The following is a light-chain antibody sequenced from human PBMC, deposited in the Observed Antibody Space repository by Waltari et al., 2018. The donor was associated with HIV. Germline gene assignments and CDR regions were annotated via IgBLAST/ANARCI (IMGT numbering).Light chain of an antibody. V-gene: IGLV2-14*01. CDR2: EVS. CDR1: SSDVGGFKF. Sequence: QSALTQPASVSGSPGQSITISCTGTSSDVGGFKFVSWYQQHPGKAPKLMIYEVSTRPSGVSNRFSGSKSGNTASLTISGLQAEDEADYYCSSCTSNSPLGVFGGGTKLTVL. CDR3: SSCTSNSPLGV. J-gene: IGLJ2*01.